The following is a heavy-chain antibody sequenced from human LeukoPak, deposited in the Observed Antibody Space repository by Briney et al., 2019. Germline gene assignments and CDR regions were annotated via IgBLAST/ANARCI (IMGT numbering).Heavy chain of an antibody. CDR3: ARDNAN. V-gene: IGHV3-7*04. CDR2: IKQDGTEK. CDR1: GXTFSGYW. J-gene: IGHJ4*02. Sequence: GGSLRLSCAASGXTFSGYWVSWVRQAPGKGLEWVANIKQDGTEKYYVDSVKGRFTISRDNAKNSLYLQMNSLRAEDTALYYCARDNANWGQGTLVTVSS.